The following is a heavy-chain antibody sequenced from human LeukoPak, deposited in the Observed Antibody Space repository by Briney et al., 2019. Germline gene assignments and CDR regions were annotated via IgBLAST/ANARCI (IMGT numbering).Heavy chain of an antibody. V-gene: IGHV3-21*01. CDR2: ISSSSSYI. D-gene: IGHD2-2*01. CDR3: ARARDIVVVPAAMVPDAFDI. Sequence: GGSLRLSCAAPGFTFSSYSMNWVRQAPGKGLEWVSSISSSSSYIYYADSVKGRFTISRDNAKNSLYLQMNSLRAEDTAVYYCARARDIVVVPAAMVPDAFDIWGQGTMVTVSS. J-gene: IGHJ3*02. CDR1: GFTFSSYS.